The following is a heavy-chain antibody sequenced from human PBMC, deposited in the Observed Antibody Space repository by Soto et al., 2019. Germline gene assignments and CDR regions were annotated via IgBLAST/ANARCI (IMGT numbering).Heavy chain of an antibody. Sequence: GGSLRLSCAASGFTFSKYGMHWVRQAPGKGLEWVALIWNDGIRKVYVGSVKGRFTISRDNSKNTLDLQMNNLRDEDTAVYYCARDDDNDANALDYWGPGTLVTVSS. V-gene: IGHV3-33*01. CDR1: GFTFSKYG. CDR2: IWNDGIRK. J-gene: IGHJ4*02. CDR3: ARDDDNDANALDY.